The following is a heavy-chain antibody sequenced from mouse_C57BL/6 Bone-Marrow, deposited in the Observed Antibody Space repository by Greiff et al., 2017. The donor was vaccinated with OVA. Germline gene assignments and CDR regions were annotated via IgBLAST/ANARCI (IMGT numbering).Heavy chain of an antibody. D-gene: IGHD2-2*01. Sequence: QVQLQQPGAELVMPGASVKLSCKASGYTFTSYWMHWVKQRPGQGLEWIGEIDPSDSYTNYNQKFKGKSTLTVDKSSSTAYMQLSSLTSEDSAVYYCARGSLWLRRGNYFDYWGQGTTLTVSS. J-gene: IGHJ2*01. CDR3: ARGSLWLRRGNYFDY. CDR2: IDPSDSYT. CDR1: GYTFTSYW. V-gene: IGHV1-69*01.